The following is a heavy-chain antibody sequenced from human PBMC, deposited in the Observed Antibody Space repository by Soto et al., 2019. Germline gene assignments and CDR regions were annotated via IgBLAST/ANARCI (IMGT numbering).Heavy chain of an antibody. Sequence: QVQLQESGPGLVRPSETLSLTCTVSGGSISSYRWSWIRQPAGKGLEWIGRLNTYGNTHYNPSLKSRVTVSVDTSRNQFFLTLSSVTAADSAVYHCGRESGQTWDYEASRGQGTPVTVSS. J-gene: IGHJ4*02. CDR1: GGSISSYR. D-gene: IGHD1-7*01. V-gene: IGHV4-4*07. CDR2: LNTYGNT. CDR3: GRESGQTWDYEAS.